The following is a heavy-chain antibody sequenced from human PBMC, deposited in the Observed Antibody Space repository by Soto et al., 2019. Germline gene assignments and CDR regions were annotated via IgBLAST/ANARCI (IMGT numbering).Heavy chain of an antibody. V-gene: IGHV1-3*01. CDR1: GYTFTSYA. D-gene: IGHD1-20*01. CDR2: INAGNGNT. J-gene: IGHJ4*02. CDR3: ARGLNLYYFDY. Sequence: QVQLMQSGAEVKKPGASVKVTCKASGYTFTSYAMHWVRQAPGQRLEWMGWINAGNGNTKYSQKFQGRVTITRDTSASTAYMELSSLRSEDTAVYYCARGLNLYYFDYWGQGTLVTVSS.